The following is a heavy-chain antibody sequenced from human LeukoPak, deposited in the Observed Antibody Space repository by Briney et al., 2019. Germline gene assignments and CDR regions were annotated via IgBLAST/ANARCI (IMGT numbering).Heavy chain of an antibody. V-gene: IGHV3-7*01. CDR2: ITQDGSEK. Sequence: PGGSLRLSCAASGFTFSSYWMSWVRQAPGKGLEWVANITQDGSEKYYVDSVKGRFTISRDNAKNSLYLQMNSLRAGDTAVYYCARDRRASGWSDYFDYWGQGTLVTVSS. J-gene: IGHJ4*02. D-gene: IGHD6-19*01. CDR3: ARDRRASGWSDYFDY. CDR1: GFTFSSYW.